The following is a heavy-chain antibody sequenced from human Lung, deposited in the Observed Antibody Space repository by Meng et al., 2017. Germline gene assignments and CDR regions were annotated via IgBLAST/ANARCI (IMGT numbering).Heavy chain of an antibody. J-gene: IGHJ4*02. D-gene: IGHD2-15*01. V-gene: IGHV4-30-2*01. CDR2: ISHSGST. Sequence: QPQLQESGSGLVKPSQTLSLTCAVSGGSISSGGYSWSWIRQPPGKGLEWIGYISHSGSTYYNPSLKNRVTISVDRSKNQFSLRLTSVTAADTAVYSCARSGYCSGSSCYGSFDSWGQGTLVTVSS. CDR1: GGSISSGGYS. CDR3: ARSGYCSGSSCYGSFDS.